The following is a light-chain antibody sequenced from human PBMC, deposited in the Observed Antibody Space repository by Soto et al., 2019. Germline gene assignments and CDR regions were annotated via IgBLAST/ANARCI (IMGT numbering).Light chain of an antibody. V-gene: IGKV3-20*01. CDR3: QQYGSSRFS. CDR2: GAS. Sequence: EIVLTQSPGTLSLSPGERATLSCRASQSISSSYLAWYQQKPGQAPRLLVYGASSRATGIPDRFSGSGSGTDFTLAISRLEPDGFALYYGQQYGSSRFSFGPGTKVDI. CDR1: QSISSSY. J-gene: IGKJ3*01.